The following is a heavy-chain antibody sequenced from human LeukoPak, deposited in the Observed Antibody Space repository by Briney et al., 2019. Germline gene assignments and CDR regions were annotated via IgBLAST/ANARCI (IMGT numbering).Heavy chain of an antibody. CDR3: ARILRGPGNWFDP. CDR1: GFTFSSYA. Sequence: GGSLRLSCAASGFTFSSYAMTWVRQAPGKGLEWVSAISGSGDSTYYADSVKGRFTISRDNSKNTLYLQMNSLRAEDTAVYYCARILRGPGNWFDPWGQGTLVTVSS. CDR2: ISGSGDST. D-gene: IGHD3-10*01. V-gene: IGHV3-23*01. J-gene: IGHJ5*02.